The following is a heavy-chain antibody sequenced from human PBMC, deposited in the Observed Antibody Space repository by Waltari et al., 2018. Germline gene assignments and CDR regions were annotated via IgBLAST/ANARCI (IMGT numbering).Heavy chain of an antibody. J-gene: IGHJ6*02. D-gene: IGHD6-6*01. Sequence: EVHLVESGGGLVQPGRSLRLSCAASGFTFADYAMHWVRQAPGKGLEWVSGITWNSGSRGYADSVKGRFTISRDSAKNSLYLQMNSLRPDDTALYYCAKDQSNYYYGMDVWGQGTTVTVSS. CDR3: AKDQSNYYYGMDV. V-gene: IGHV3-9*01. CDR2: ITWNSGSR. CDR1: GFTFADYA.